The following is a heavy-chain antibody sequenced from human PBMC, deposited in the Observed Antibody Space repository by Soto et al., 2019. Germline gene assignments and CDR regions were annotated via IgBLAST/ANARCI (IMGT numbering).Heavy chain of an antibody. J-gene: IGHJ4*02. CDR1: GFTFSNFG. CDR2: ISSDGSDK. CDR3: AKGSEVARQELDY. V-gene: IGHV3-30*18. D-gene: IGHD2-15*01. Sequence: QVQVVESGGGVVQPGRSLRLSCAASGFTFSNFGMHWVRQAPGKGLEWVAVISSDGSDKYYSDSVKGRFTISRDNSKNTLFLQMNSLRVEDTAVYYCAKGSEVARQELDYWGQGTLVTVSS.